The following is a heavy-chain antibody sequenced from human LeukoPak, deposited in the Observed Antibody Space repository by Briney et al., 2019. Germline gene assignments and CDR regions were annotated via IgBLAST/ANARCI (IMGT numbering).Heavy chain of an antibody. J-gene: IGHJ4*02. CDR3: ASWYSSSQTSDY. CDR1: GGSISSSSYY. Sequence: PSETLSLTCTVSGGSISSSSYYWGWIRQPPGKGLEWLGSIYYSGSTYYNPSLKSRVTISVDTSKNQFSLKLSSVTAADTAVYYCASWYSSSQTSDYWGQGTLVTVSS. D-gene: IGHD6-6*01. V-gene: IGHV4-39*01. CDR2: IYYSGST.